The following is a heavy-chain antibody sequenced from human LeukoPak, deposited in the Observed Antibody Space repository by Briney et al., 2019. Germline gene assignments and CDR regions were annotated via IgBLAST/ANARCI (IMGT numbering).Heavy chain of an antibody. D-gene: IGHD2-15*01. CDR2: IRIKAYGETT. Sequence: PGGSLRLSCAASGFTFADYAMSWVRQAPGKGLEWVGIIRIKAYGETTEYAASVKGRFTVSRDDSKSIAYLQMNSLKIEDTAVCYCSRGRSCSGGSCGTWGQGTLVTVSS. V-gene: IGHV3-49*04. CDR1: GFTFADYA. J-gene: IGHJ5*02. CDR3: SRGRSCSGGSCGT.